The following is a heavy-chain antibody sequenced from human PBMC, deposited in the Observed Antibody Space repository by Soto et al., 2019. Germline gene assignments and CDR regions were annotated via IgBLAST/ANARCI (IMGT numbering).Heavy chain of an antibody. D-gene: IGHD6-19*01. V-gene: IGHV1-18*04. J-gene: IGHJ6*02. CDR2: ISAYNGNT. CDR3: ARVGNIAVAGTSPHYSYYGMEV. Sequence: ASVKVSCKASGYTFTSYGISWVRQAPGQGLEWMGWISAYNGNTNYAQKLQGRVTMTTDTSTSTAYMELRSLRSDDTAVYYCARVGNIAVAGTSPHYSYYGMEVWGQATTVSVSS. CDR1: GYTFTSYG.